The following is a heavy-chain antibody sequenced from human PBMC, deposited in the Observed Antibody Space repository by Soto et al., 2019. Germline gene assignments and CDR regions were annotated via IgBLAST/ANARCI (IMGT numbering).Heavy chain of an antibody. CDR3: AFGEAYYYYYMDV. J-gene: IGHJ6*03. CDR1: GFTFSSYG. D-gene: IGHD3-10*01. CDR2: ISYDGSNK. Sequence: PGGSLRLSCAASGFTFSSYGMHWVRQAPGKGLEWVAVISYDGSNKYYADSVKGRFTISRDNSKNTLYLQMNSLRSEDTAVYYCAFGEAYYYYYMDVWGKGTTVTVSS. V-gene: IGHV3-30*03.